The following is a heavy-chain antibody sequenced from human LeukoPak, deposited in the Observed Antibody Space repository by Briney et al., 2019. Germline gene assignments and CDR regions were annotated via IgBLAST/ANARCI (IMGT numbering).Heavy chain of an antibody. J-gene: IGHJ4*02. Sequence: ASVKVSCKASGGTFSSYAISWVRQAPGQGLEWMGRIIPILGIANYAQKFQGRVTITADKSTSTAYMGLSSLRSEDTAVYYCARWRTPEGPDYWGQGTLVTVSP. V-gene: IGHV1-69*04. CDR3: ARWRTPEGPDY. CDR1: GGTFSSYA. D-gene: IGHD3-3*01. CDR2: IIPILGIA.